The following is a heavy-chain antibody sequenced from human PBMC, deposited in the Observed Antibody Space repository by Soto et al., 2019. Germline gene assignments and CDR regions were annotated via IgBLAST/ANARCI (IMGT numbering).Heavy chain of an antibody. J-gene: IGHJ4*02. CDR2: IYYSGST. CDR3: ARVEEEAGYSSRLYYFDY. V-gene: IGHV4-61*01. D-gene: IGHD6-13*01. Sequence: QVQLQESGPGLVKPSETLSLTCTVSGGSVSSGSYYWSWSRQPPGKGLEWIGYIYYSGSTNYNHSLKILVTISVDTSKNQFSLKLSSVTAADTAVYYCARVEEEAGYSSRLYYFDYWGQGTLVTVSS. CDR1: GGSVSSGSYY.